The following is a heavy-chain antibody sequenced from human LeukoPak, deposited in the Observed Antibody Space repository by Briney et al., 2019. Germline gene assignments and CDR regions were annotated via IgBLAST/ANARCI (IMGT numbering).Heavy chain of an antibody. CDR3: ARPSYDSSDYEYFQH. Sequence: ASVKVSCKTSGYNFPGYFMHWVRQAPGQGLEWMGWINPNSGDTNYGQQFRGRVTMTRDTSISTAYIELSSLRSDDTAVYYCARPSYDSSDYEYFQHWGQGTLVTVSS. CDR1: GYNFPGYF. V-gene: IGHV1-2*02. CDR2: INPNSGDT. J-gene: IGHJ1*01. D-gene: IGHD3-22*01.